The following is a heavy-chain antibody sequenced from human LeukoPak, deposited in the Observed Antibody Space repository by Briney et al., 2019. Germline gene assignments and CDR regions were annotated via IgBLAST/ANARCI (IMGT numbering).Heavy chain of an antibody. CDR3: ARRVMGDSGYDLDY. CDR2: ISTSSIYI. J-gene: IGHJ4*02. Sequence: GGSLRLSCAASGFTFSSYTMNWVRQAPGKGLEWVSFISTSSIYIYYGDSVKGRFTISIDNAKNSLYLQINSLRAEDTAVYYCARRVMGDSGYDLDYWGQGTLVTVSS. CDR1: GFTFSSYT. V-gene: IGHV3-21*01. D-gene: IGHD5-12*01.